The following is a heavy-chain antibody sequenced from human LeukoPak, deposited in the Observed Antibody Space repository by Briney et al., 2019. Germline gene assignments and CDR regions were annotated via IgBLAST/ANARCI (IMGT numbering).Heavy chain of an antibody. Sequence: GGSLRLSCVASGFIFSRFAMTWVRQAPGKGREWISTITGSGDSTYYADSVKGRFTISRDNSKNILYLQMNSLRAEDTALYYCAGAPNIDFFDDWGQGTLVTVSS. CDR1: GFIFSRFA. D-gene: IGHD2/OR15-2a*01. V-gene: IGHV3-23*01. J-gene: IGHJ4*02. CDR3: AGAPNIDFFDD. CDR2: ITGSGDST.